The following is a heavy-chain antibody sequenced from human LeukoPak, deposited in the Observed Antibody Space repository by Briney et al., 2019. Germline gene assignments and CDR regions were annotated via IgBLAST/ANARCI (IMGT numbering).Heavy chain of an antibody. Sequence: PSETLSLTCTVSGGSISSYYWSWIRQPPGKGLEWIGYIYYSGSTNYNPSLKSRVTISVDTSKNQFSLKLSSVTAADTAVYYCARDRNQYCSGGSCYSNWFDPWGQGTLVTVSS. J-gene: IGHJ5*02. D-gene: IGHD2-15*01. CDR2: IYYSGST. V-gene: IGHV4-59*01. CDR3: ARDRNQYCSGGSCYSNWFDP. CDR1: GGSISSYY.